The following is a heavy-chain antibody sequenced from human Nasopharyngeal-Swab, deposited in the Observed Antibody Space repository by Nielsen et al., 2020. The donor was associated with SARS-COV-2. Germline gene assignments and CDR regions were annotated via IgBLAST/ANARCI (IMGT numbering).Heavy chain of an antibody. J-gene: IGHJ4*02. D-gene: IGHD6-19*01. CDR2: ISGSGGST. V-gene: IGHV3-23*01. CDR3: AKRFQWLVLPYFDY. Sequence: GGSLRLSCAASGSTFSSYAMSWVRQAPGKGLEWVSAISGSGGSTYYADSVKGRFTISRDNSKNTLYLQMNSLRAEDTAVYYCAKRFQWLVLPYFDYWGQGTLVTVSS. CDR1: GSTFSSYA.